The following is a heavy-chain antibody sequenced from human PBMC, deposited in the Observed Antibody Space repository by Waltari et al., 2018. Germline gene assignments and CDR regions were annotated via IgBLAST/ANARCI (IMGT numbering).Heavy chain of an antibody. CDR2: ISAGKGSK. Sequence: QVQLVQSGAEVKKPGASVMVSCKAAGDNFRQLALHWVRQAPGQRPQWMGWISAGKGSKEYSQNFQGRLNIFRNTSANTVYMELSSLKSDDTAVYFCARDPANWNNKLVKTGFDSWGQGTLVTVSA. J-gene: IGHJ4*02. CDR3: ARDPANWNNKLVKTGFDS. D-gene: IGHD1-1*01. CDR1: GDNFRQLA. V-gene: IGHV1-3*01.